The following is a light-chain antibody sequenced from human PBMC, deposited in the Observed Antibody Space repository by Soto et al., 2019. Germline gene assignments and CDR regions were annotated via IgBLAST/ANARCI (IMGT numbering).Light chain of an antibody. Sequence: QSALTQPASVSGSPGQSITISCTGTSSDVGGYDFVSWYQQRPGKATKLIIYDVSNRPSGVSNRFSGSKSGNTASLTISGLQAEDEADYYCPAYTLSYIGVFGGGTKLTVL. CDR2: DVS. V-gene: IGLV2-14*01. J-gene: IGLJ3*02. CDR1: SSDVGGYDF. CDR3: PAYTLSYIGV.